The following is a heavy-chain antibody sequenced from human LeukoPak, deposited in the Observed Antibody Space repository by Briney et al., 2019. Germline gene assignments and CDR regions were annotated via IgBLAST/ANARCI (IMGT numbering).Heavy chain of an antibody. CDR3: ARVRSGYDQTYYYDSSGYYLAY. V-gene: IGHV3-21*01. Sequence: GGSLRLSCAASGFTFSTYSMNWVRQAPGKGLEWVSPISSSSTYIYYADSVKGRFTISRDNSKNTLYLQMNSLRAEDTAVYYCARVRSGYDQTYYYDSSGYYLAYWGQGTLVTVSS. D-gene: IGHD3-22*01. J-gene: IGHJ4*02. CDR1: GFTFSTYS. CDR2: ISSSSTYI.